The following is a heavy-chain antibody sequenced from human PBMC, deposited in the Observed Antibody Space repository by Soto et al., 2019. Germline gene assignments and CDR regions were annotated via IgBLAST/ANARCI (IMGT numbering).Heavy chain of an antibody. D-gene: IGHD6-13*01. CDR3: AKLVAAASTHKDALDK. J-gene: IGHJ3*02. CDR2: ISGSGGST. CDR1: GFTFSSYA. Sequence: GGSLRLSCVASGFTFSSYAMSWVRQAPGKGLEWVSAISGSGGSTYYADSVKGRFTISRDNSKNTLYLQMNSLRAENTAVYYSAKLVAAASTHKDALDKWGQGAMVTASS. V-gene: IGHV3-23*01.